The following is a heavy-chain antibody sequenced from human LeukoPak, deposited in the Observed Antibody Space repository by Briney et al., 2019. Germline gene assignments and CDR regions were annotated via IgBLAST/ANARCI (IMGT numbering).Heavy chain of an antibody. CDR1: GFTFSSYS. V-gene: IGHV3-48*02. D-gene: IGHD2-2*02. CDR3: ARDREAVRRLLYPNWFDP. Sequence: GGSLRLSCAASGFTFSSYSMNWVRQAPGKGLEWVSYISGSSSTIYYADSVKGRFTISRDNAKNSLYLQMNSLRDEDTAVYYCARDREAVRRLLYPNWFDPWGQGTLVTVSS. J-gene: IGHJ5*02. CDR2: ISGSSSTI.